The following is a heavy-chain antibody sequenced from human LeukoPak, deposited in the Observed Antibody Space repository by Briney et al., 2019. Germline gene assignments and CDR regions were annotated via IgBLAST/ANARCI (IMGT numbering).Heavy chain of an antibody. Sequence: GESLRLSCAASGFTFTTYWMHWVRQAPGKGLVWVSRINPDGGSTAYADSVKGRFTISRDNAKNTLYLQMNSLRAEDTAVYYCARQATNSPVDYLGQGTLATVSS. J-gene: IGHJ4*02. V-gene: IGHV3-74*01. CDR2: INPDGGST. CDR1: GFTFTTYW. D-gene: IGHD2/OR15-2a*01. CDR3: ARQATNSPVDY.